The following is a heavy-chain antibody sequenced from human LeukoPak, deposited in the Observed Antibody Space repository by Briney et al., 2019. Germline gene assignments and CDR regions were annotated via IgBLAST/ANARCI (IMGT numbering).Heavy chain of an antibody. D-gene: IGHD6-13*01. J-gene: IGHJ4*02. CDR1: GFTFSSYG. V-gene: IGHV3-30*03. CDR3: VVVESWYLPYYFDY. Sequence: GGSLRLSCAASGFTFSSYGMHWVRQAPGKGLEWVAVISYDGSNKYYADSVKGRFTISRDNSKNTLYLQMNGLRAEDTAVYYYVVVESWYLPYYFDYWGQGTLVTVSS. CDR2: ISYDGSNK.